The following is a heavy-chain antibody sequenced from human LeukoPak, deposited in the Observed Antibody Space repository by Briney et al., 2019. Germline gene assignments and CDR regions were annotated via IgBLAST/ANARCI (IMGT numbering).Heavy chain of an antibody. CDR3: VRYDSDGGAFDY. D-gene: IGHD3-22*01. V-gene: IGHV4-59*11. J-gene: IGHJ4*02. CDR1: GGSFSSHY. CDR2: IYYSGST. Sequence: PSETLSLTCAVYGGSFSSHYWSWMRQPPGKGLEWIGYIYYSGSTHYNPSLKSRVTISVDTSKNQFSLKLSSVTAADTALYYCVRYDSDGGAFDYWGRGTLVTVSS.